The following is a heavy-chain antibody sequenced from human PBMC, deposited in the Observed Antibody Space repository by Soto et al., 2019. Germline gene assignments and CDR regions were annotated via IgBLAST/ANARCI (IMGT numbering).Heavy chain of an antibody. J-gene: IGHJ4*02. CDR2: IKSKTDGGTT. V-gene: IGHV3-15*01. CDR1: GFTFSNAW. D-gene: IGHD3-3*01. CDR3: TTVAIDSWSGYPDFDY. Sequence: PGGSLRLCCSASGFTFSNAWMSWVRQAPGKWLEWVGRIKSKTDGGTTDYAAPVKGRFTISRDDSKNTLYLQMNRLKTEDTAVYYCTTVAIDSWSGYPDFDYWGQGTLVTVSS.